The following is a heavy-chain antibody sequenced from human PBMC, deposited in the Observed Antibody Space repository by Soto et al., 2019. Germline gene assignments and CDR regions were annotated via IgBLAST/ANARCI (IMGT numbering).Heavy chain of an antibody. CDR3: ASPDYGDLTN. CDR1: GFTFSSYA. D-gene: IGHD4-17*01. Sequence: QVQLVESGGGVVQPGRSLRLSCAASGFTFSSYAMHWVRQAPGKGLEWVAVISYDGSNKYYADSVKGRFTISRDNSKNTLYLQMNSLRAEDTAVYYCASPDYGDLTNWGQGTLVTVSS. CDR2: ISYDGSNK. V-gene: IGHV3-30-3*01. J-gene: IGHJ4*02.